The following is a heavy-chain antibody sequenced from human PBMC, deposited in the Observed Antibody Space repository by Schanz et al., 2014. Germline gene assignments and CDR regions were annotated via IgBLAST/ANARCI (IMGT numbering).Heavy chain of an antibody. Sequence: QVQLVESGGCVVQPGRSLRLSCAGSGFSFSDYGMHWVRQAPGRGLEWVAVISYHGSERYYADSVKGRFTISRDNSKNTLYLQMNSLRTEDTAVYFCAKSYDTSGYSGFDYWGQGTLVTVSS. V-gene: IGHV3-30*18. CDR3: AKSYDTSGYSGFDY. CDR2: ISYHGSER. CDR1: GFSFSDYG. D-gene: IGHD3-22*01. J-gene: IGHJ4*02.